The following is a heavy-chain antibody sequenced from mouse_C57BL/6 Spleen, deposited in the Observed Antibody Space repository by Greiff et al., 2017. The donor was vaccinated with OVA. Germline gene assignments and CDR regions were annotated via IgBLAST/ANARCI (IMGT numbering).Heavy chain of an antibody. D-gene: IGHD2-4*01. J-gene: IGHJ2*01. V-gene: IGHV5-6*01. CDR2: ISSGGSYT. Sequence: EVKVVESGGDLVKPGGSLKLSCAASGFTFSSYGMSWVRQTPDKRLEWVATISSGGSYTYYPDSVKGRFTISRDNAKNTLYLQMSSLKSEDTAMYYCARQYDYDGKYYFDYWGQGTTLTVSS. CDR3: ARQYDYDGKYYFDY. CDR1: GFTFSSYG.